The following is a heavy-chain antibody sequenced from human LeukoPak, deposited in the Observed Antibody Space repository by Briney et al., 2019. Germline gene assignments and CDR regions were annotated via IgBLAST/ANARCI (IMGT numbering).Heavy chain of an antibody. J-gene: IGHJ6*03. CDR2: ISGSGGST. CDR3: ARDPIRGYSGYDSTYYYYMDV. V-gene: IGHV3-23*01. Sequence: GGSLRLSCAASGFTFSSDAMSWVRQAPGKGLEWVSAISGSGGSTYYADSVKGRFTISRDNSKNTLYLQMNSLRAEDTAVYYCARDPIRGYSGYDSTYYYYMDVWGKGTTVTVSS. D-gene: IGHD5-12*01. CDR1: GFTFSSDA.